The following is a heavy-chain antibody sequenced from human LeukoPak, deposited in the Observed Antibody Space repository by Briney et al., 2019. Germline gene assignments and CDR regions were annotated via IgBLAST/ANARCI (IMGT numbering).Heavy chain of an antibody. J-gene: IGHJ4*02. CDR2: IRSNGITT. CDR1: GFTFSSYG. D-gene: IGHD7-27*01. V-gene: IGHV3-23*01. Sequence: GGSLRLSCAASGFTFSSYGMSWVRHTPGKGLEWVSGIRSNGITTYYADSVKGRFTTSRDNSKNTVYLQMNSLRADDTAMYFCVRDRAWGSSDYWGQGALVTVSS. CDR3: VRDRAWGSSDY.